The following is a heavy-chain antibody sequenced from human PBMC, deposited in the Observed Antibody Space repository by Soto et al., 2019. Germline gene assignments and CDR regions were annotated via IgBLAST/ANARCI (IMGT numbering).Heavy chain of an antibody. D-gene: IGHD1-20*01. CDR3: TRRAPHNHY. V-gene: IGHV1-18*03. CDR1: GYTFTSYG. CDR2: ISAYNGNT. Sequence: QVQLVQSGAEVKKPGASVKVSCKASGYTFTSYGISWVRQAPGQGLEWMGWISAYNGNTNYAQKLQGRVTMTTDTSTRKAYMEMRSQRTTDMAVMYSTRRAPHNHYCGKGSLVTVSS. J-gene: IGHJ4*02.